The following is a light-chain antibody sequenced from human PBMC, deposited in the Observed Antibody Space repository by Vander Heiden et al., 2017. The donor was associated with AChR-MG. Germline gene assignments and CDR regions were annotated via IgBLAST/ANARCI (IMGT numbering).Light chain of an antibody. J-gene: IGKJ5*01. Sequence: EIVLTQSPGTLPLSPGQRATLSCRASQSVSSSYLAWYQQKPGQAPRLLIYGASSRATGIPDRFSGSGSGTDFTLTISRLEPEEFAVYYCQQEGSSPVTFGQGTRLEIK. CDR3: QQEGSSPVT. CDR1: QSVSSSY. CDR2: GAS. V-gene: IGKV3-20*01.